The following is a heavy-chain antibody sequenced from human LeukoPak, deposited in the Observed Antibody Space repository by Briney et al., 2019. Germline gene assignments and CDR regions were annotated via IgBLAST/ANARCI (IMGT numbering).Heavy chain of an antibody. CDR2: IYTSGST. J-gene: IGHJ6*03. CDR1: GASISSYY. Sequence: PSETLSLTCTVSGASISSYYWSWIRQPPGKGLEWIGYIYTSGSTNYNPSLKSRVTISVDTSKNQFSLKLSSVTAADTAVYYCARLHYYYYYMDVWGKGTTVTVSS. V-gene: IGHV4-4*09. CDR3: ARLHYYYYYMDV.